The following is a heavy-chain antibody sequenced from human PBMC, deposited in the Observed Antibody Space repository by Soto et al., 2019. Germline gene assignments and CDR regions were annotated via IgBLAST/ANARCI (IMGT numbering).Heavy chain of an antibody. CDR2: ISYDGSNK. V-gene: IGHV3-30-3*01. Sequence: HPGGSLRLSCADSGFTFSSYAMHWVRQAPGKGLEWVAVISYDGSNKYYADSVKGRFTISRDNSKNTLYLQMNSLRAEDTAVYYCAREGYSSCWSLDYWGQGTLVTVSS. J-gene: IGHJ4*02. CDR1: GFTFSSYA. CDR3: AREGYSSCWSLDY. D-gene: IGHD6-19*01.